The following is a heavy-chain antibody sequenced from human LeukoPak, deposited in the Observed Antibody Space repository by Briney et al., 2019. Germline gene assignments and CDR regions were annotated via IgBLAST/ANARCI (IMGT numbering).Heavy chain of an antibody. Sequence: PGGSLRLSCAASGFIFSSYWMSWVRQAPGKGLEWVANIKQDGSEKNYVDSVKGRFTISRDNAKNSLYLQMNSLRAEDTAVYYCAKDSPPLYGGNSGVLDYWGQGTLVTVSS. J-gene: IGHJ4*02. D-gene: IGHD4-23*01. CDR2: IKQDGSEK. V-gene: IGHV3-7*01. CDR1: GFIFSSYW. CDR3: AKDSPPLYGGNSGVLDY.